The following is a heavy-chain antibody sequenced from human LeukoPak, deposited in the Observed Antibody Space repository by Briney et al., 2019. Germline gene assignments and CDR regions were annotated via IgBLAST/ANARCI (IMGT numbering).Heavy chain of an antibody. J-gene: IGHJ6*04. CDR2: ISGSGGST. D-gene: IGHD4-17*01. V-gene: IGHV3-23*01. CDR3: ARGATVWARVDF. CDR1: GLTFSSYA. Sequence: PGRSMRLSCAVYGLTFSSYAMSCVSQAPGKAREWDSAISGSGGSTYYADSVKGRFTTSEANTKNSLYLQMNSLRVEDTAVYYCARGATVWARVDFWGKGTTITVSS.